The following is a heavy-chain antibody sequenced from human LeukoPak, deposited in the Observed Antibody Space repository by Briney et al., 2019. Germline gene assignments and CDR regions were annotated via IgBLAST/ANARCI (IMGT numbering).Heavy chain of an antibody. D-gene: IGHD3-22*01. CDR3: AREVNYDSSGYYLVYYYYYYMDV. Sequence: SETLSLTCAVYGGSFSGYYWSWIRQPPGKGLEWIGEINHSGSTNYNPSLKSRVTISVDTSKNQFSLKLSSVTAADTAVYYCAREVNYDSSGYYLVYYYYYYMDVWGKGTTVTVSS. J-gene: IGHJ6*03. V-gene: IGHV4-34*01. CDR2: INHSGST. CDR1: GGSFSGYY.